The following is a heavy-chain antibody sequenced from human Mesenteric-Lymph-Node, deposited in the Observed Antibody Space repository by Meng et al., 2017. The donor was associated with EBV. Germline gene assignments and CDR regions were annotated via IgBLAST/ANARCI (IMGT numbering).Heavy chain of an antibody. V-gene: IGHV4-61*03. CDR2: IFSSGSN. D-gene: IGHD3-10*01. CDR1: GGSVNSGGYY. Sequence: VQLQELVHGLVPPLETPSLTRPVSGGSVNSGGYYWSWIRQPPGKGLQWIGYIFSSGSNNYTPSFKSRVTISVDMSKNHFSLRLTSVTPADTAVYYCARGYGSGSYRYFDYWGQGTLVTVSS. J-gene: IGHJ4*02. CDR3: ARGYGSGSYRYFDY.